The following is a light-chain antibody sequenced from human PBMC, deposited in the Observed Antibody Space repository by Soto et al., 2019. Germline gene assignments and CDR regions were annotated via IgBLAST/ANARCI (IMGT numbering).Light chain of an antibody. CDR3: SSYTSSSTRV. CDR2: EVS. CDR1: SSDVGGYNY. V-gene: IGLV2-14*01. Sequence: QSALTQPASVSGSPGQSITISCTGTSSDVGGYNYVSWYQQHPGKALKLMIYEVSDRPSGVSNRFSGSKSGNTASLTISGLQAEDEADYYCSSYTSSSTRVFRTGTKVTVL. J-gene: IGLJ1*01.